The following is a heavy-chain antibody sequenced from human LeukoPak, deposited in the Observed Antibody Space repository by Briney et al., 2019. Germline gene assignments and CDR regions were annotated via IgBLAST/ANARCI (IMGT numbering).Heavy chain of an antibody. CDR2: INSDGSST. CDR3: ARHLRWSYYFDY. Sequence: GGSLRLSCSASGFTFSSYWIHWVRQAPGKGLVWVSRINSDGSSTSYADSVKGRFTISRDNAKNTLYLQMNSLRAEDTAVYYCARHLRWSYYFDYWGQGTLVTVSS. J-gene: IGHJ4*02. V-gene: IGHV3-74*01. D-gene: IGHD4-23*01. CDR1: GFTFSSYW.